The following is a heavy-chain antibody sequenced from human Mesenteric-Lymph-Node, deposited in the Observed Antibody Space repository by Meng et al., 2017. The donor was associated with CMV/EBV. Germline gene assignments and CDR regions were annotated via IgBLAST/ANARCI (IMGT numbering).Heavy chain of an antibody. J-gene: IGHJ4*02. CDR1: GFSLSTSGVA. D-gene: IGHD3-22*01. Sequence: GFSLSTSGVAVGWVRQPPGKALEWLALIYWNDDKRYSTSLKSRLTITKDTSKNQVVLIMTNMDPVDTATYYCAHGQTGGYDSAFRYWGQGTLVTVSS. CDR3: AHGQTGGYDSAFRY. CDR2: IYWNDDK. V-gene: IGHV2-5*01.